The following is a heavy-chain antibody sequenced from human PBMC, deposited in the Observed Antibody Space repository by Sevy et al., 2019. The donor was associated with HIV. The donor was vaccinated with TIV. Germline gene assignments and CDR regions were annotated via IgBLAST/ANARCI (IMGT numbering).Heavy chain of an antibody. CDR3: ARAIAADGSF. Sequence: GGSLRLSCVASGFTLNSYWMSWVRQAPGKGLEWVANIKQDGSVKYYVNSVKGRFTISVENARNLLYLQMNSLRVEDTALYYCARAIAADGSFWGQGTLVTVSS. J-gene: IGHJ4*02. CDR1: GFTLNSYW. V-gene: IGHV3-7*01. CDR2: IKQDGSVK. D-gene: IGHD6-13*01.